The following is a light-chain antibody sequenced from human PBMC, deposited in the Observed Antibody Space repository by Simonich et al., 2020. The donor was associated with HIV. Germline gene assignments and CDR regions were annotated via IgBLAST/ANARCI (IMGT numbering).Light chain of an antibody. J-gene: IGLJ3*02. CDR2: EDN. Sequence: NFMLTQPHSVSESPVKTVTISCTRSSGSLASNYVQWSQQRPGSAPPAVLYEDNQRPSGFPDRFSGSIDSSSNSASLTISGLKTEDEADYYCQSYDSSNQVFGGGTKLTVL. CDR3: QSYDSSNQV. CDR1: SGSLASNY. V-gene: IGLV6-57*03.